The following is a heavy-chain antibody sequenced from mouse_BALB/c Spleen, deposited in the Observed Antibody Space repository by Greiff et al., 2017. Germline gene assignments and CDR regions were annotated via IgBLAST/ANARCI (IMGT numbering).Heavy chain of an antibody. J-gene: IGHJ4*01. CDR3: ARSFYGYDDYYAMDY. D-gene: IGHD2-2*01. CDR2: ISSGSSTL. V-gene: IGHV5-17*02. Sequence: DVMLVESGGGLVQPGGSRKLSCAASGFTFSSFGMHWVRQAPEKGLEWVAYISSGSSTLYYADTVKGRFTFSRDNPKNTLFLQMTSLRSEDTAMYYCARSFYGYDDYYAMDYWGQGTSVTVSS. CDR1: GFTFSSFG.